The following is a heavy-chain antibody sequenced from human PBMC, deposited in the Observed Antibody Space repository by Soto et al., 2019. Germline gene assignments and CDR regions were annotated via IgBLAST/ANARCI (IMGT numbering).Heavy chain of an antibody. CDR2: ISYDGSNK. V-gene: IGHV3-30*18. D-gene: IGHD3-22*01. Sequence: GGSLRLSCAASGFIFSSYGMHWVRQAPGKGLEWVAVISYDGSNKYYADSVKGRFTISRDNSKNTLYLQMNSLRAEDTAVYYCAKARRRTYYYDSSGYYPSDYWGQGTLVTVSS. J-gene: IGHJ4*02. CDR3: AKARRRTYYYDSSGYYPSDY. CDR1: GFIFSSYG.